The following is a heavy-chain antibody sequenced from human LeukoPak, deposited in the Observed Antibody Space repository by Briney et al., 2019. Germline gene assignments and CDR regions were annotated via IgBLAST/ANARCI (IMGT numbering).Heavy chain of an antibody. D-gene: IGHD3-10*01. CDR1: GGTFSSYA. CDR2: IIPIFGTA. V-gene: IGHV1-69*13. Sequence: ASVKVSCKASGGTFSSYAISWVRQAPGQGLEWMGGIIPIFGTANYAQKFQGRVTITADESTSTAYMELSSLRSEDTAVYYCARDRAARHYWYFDLWGRGTLVTVSS. J-gene: IGHJ2*01. CDR3: ARDRAARHYWYFDL.